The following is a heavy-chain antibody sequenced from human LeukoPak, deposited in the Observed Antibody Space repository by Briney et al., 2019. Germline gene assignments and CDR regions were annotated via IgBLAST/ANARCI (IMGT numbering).Heavy chain of an antibody. CDR2: IKQDGSEK. Sequence: PGGSLRLSCAASGFTFRTQWMTWVRQAPGKGLEWVANIKQDGSEKYYVDSVKGRFTISEDNAKNSLYLQMNSLRVEDTAVYYCARGGSSSSWFWVDWGQGTLVTVSS. V-gene: IGHV3-7*01. CDR1: GFTFRTQW. CDR3: ARGGSSSSWFWVD. D-gene: IGHD6-13*01. J-gene: IGHJ4*02.